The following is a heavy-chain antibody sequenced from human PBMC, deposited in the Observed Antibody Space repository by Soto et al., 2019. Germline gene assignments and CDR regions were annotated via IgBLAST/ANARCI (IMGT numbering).Heavy chain of an antibody. D-gene: IGHD6-13*01. J-gene: IGHJ4*02. CDR3: ARRISASGRGWDY. CDR1: GFTVSTYA. Sequence: DVQLLESGGDLVQPGGSLRLSCAASGFTVSTYAMSWVRQAPGTVLEWVSAIANSGGSTFYTDSVRVRLTISRDNSKNMLYLQMNSLRAEDTAVYYCARRISASGRGWDYWGQGTLVTVSS. CDR2: IANSGGST. V-gene: IGHV3-23*01.